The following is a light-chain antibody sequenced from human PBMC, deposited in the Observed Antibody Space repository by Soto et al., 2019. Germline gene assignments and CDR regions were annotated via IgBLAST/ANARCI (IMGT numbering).Light chain of an antibody. V-gene: IGKV1-5*01. Sequence: VHMTQYPSTLSASVGDRVTITCRASQTISSWLAWYQQKPGKAPKLLIYDASNLQSGIPSRFSGSGSGTEFTLTISSLQPDDFATYYCQQYNSYSWTFGQGTKVDNK. CDR3: QQYNSYSWT. J-gene: IGKJ1*01. CDR1: QTISSW. CDR2: DAS.